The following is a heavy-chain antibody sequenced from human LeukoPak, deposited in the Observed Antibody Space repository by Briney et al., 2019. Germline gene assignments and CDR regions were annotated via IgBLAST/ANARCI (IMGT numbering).Heavy chain of an antibody. D-gene: IGHD4-17*01. Sequence: GSLRLSCAASGFTVKDNFMSWVRQPPGKGLEWIGEINHSGSTNYNPSLKSRVTISVDTSKNQFSLKLSSVTAADTAVYYCARRARRITTVTSYYFDYWGQGTLVTVSS. CDR2: INHSGST. V-gene: IGHV4-34*01. J-gene: IGHJ4*02. CDR1: GFTVKDNF. CDR3: ARRARRITTVTSYYFDY.